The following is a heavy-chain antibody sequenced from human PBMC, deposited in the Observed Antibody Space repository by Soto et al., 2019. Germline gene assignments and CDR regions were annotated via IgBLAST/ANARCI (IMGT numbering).Heavy chain of an antibody. CDR3: AATGTAQINPDAFDI. J-gene: IGHJ3*02. CDR2: IVVGSGNT. CDR1: GFTFTSSA. Sequence: ASVKVSCKASGFTFTSSAMQWVRQARGQRLEWIGWIVVGSGNTNYAQKFQERVTITRDMSTSTAYMELSSLRSEDTAVYYCAATGTAQINPDAFDIWGQGTMVTVSS. V-gene: IGHV1-58*02.